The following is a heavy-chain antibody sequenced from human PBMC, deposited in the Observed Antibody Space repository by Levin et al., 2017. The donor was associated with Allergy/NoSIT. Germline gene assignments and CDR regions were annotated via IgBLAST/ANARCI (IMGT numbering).Heavy chain of an antibody. D-gene: IGHD6-13*01. CDR3: ARWSSSSWGLYYYYGMDV. J-gene: IGHJ6*02. V-gene: IGHV1-18*01. CDR2: ISAYNGNT. CDR1: GYTFTSYG. Sequence: ASVKVSCKASGYTFTSYGISWVRQAPGQGLEWMGWISAYNGNTNYAQKLQGRVTMTTDTSTSTAYMELRSLRSDDTAVYYCARWSSSSWGLYYYYGMDVWGQGTTVTVSS.